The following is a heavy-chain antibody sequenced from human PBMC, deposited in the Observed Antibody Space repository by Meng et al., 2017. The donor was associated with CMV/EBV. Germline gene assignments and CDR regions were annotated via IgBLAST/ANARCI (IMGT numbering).Heavy chain of an antibody. D-gene: IGHD6-19*01. CDR1: GGSFSGYY. CDR3: PRGAGSDY. V-gene: IGHV4-34*01. J-gene: IGHJ4*02. CDR2: INHSGST. Sequence: GSLRLSCAVYGGSFSGYYWSWIRQPPGKGLEWIGEINHSGSTNYNPSLKSRVTISVDTSKNQFSLKLSSVTAADTAVYYCPRGAGSDYWGQGTLVTVSS.